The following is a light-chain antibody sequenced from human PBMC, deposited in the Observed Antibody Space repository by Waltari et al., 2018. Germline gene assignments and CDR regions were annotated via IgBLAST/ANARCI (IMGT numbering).Light chain of an antibody. CDR2: AAS. V-gene: IGKV1-9*01. Sequence: DIQFTQSPSFLSASIGDRVTITCRASQGISSYLAWYQQKPGKAPKLLIYAASTLQSGVPSRFSGSGSGTEFTLTISSLQPEDFATYYCQELNTYPQSLTFVGGTKVEI. J-gene: IGKJ4*01. CDR1: QGISSY. CDR3: QELNTYPQSLT.